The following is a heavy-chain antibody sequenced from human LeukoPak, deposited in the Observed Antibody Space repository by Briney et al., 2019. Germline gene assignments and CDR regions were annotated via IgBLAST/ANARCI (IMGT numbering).Heavy chain of an antibody. Sequence: SETLSLTCSVSGGSISSKYWSWIRQPPGKGLEWIGYIYYSGSTKYNPSLKSRVTISVDTSKNQFSLKLSSVTAADTAVYYCARSPGNDYGDYFPFDYWGQGTLFTVSS. CDR3: ARSPGNDYGDYFPFDY. V-gene: IGHV4-59*01. J-gene: IGHJ4*02. D-gene: IGHD4-17*01. CDR2: IYYSGST. CDR1: GGSISSKY.